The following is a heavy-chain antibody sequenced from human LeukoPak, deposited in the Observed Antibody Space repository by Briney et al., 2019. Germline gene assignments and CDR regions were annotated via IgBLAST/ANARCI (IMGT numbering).Heavy chain of an antibody. CDR3: ARQNWSYARGYYFDY. Sequence: SETLSLTCTVSGGSVSSGNYYWSWIRQPPGKGLESIGYIYNSGNTNYNPSLKSRVHISVDTSKNQFSLKLSSVTAADTAVYYCARQNWSYARGYYFDYWGQGTLVTVSS. V-gene: IGHV4-61*01. CDR1: GGSVSSGNYY. CDR2: IYNSGNT. D-gene: IGHD1-7*01. J-gene: IGHJ4*02.